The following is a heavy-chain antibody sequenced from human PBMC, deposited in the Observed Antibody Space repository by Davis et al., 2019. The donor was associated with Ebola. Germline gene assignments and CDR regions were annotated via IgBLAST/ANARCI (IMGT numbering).Heavy chain of an antibody. D-gene: IGHD1-14*01. J-gene: IGHJ4*02. Sequence: ASVKVSCKASGYTLAELSVHWVRQAPGRGLEWMGAFDPEDGEAIYARKFQGRITMTEDTSTDTAYMELSSLRSEDTAVYYCSIGGTTGGFDYWGQGTLVTVSS. V-gene: IGHV1-24*01. CDR2: FDPEDGEA. CDR3: SIGGTTGGFDY. CDR1: GYTLAELS.